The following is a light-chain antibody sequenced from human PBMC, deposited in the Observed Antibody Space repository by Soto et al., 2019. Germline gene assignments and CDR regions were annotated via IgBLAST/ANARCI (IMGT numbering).Light chain of an antibody. CDR2: HVT. V-gene: IGLV2-14*03. CDR1: ISDIGHYDY. CDR3: CSLTTSHTYV. J-gene: IGLJ1*01. Sequence: QSALAQPASVSGSPGQSITVSCTGTISDIGHYDYVSWYQQHPGKAPKLMIYHVTYRPSGVSNRYSGSKSGNSASLTISGLQADDEADYYCCSLTTSHTYVFGSGTKV.